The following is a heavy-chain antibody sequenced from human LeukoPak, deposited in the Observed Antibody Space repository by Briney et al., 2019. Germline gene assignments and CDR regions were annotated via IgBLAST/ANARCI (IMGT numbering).Heavy chain of an antibody. V-gene: IGHV3-53*01. D-gene: IGHD7-27*01. CDR2: IYSGGST. J-gene: IGHJ4*02. Sequence: GGSLRLSCAASGFTVRSHSMSWVRQAPGKGLEWVSVIYSGGSTYYADSVKGRFTFSRDNSNNTLYLQMNSLRAEDTAVYYCARDLGYWGQGTPVTVSS. CDR1: GFTVRSHS. CDR3: ARDLGY.